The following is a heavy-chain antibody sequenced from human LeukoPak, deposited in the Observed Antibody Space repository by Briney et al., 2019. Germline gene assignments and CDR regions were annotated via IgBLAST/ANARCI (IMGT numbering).Heavy chain of an antibody. CDR2: FDPEDGET. V-gene: IGHV1-24*01. CDR1: GYTLTELS. J-gene: IGHJ4*02. CDR3: AVTLRMGYYDSSGPLYYFDY. Sequence: ASVKVSCKVSGYTLTELSMHWVRQAPGKGLEWMGGFDPEDGETIYAQKLQGRVTMTTDTSTSTAYMELRSLRSDDTAVYYCAVTLRMGYYDSSGPLYYFDYWGQGALVTVSS. D-gene: IGHD3-22*01.